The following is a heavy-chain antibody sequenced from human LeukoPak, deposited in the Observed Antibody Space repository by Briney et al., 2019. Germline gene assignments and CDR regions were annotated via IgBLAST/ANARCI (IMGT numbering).Heavy chain of an antibody. J-gene: IGHJ4*02. D-gene: IGHD3-22*01. CDR3: ARHHYDSSAFDY. CDR2: VYYTGST. CDR1: GGSIISDY. V-gene: IGHV4-59*08. Sequence: SETLSLTCVVSGGSIISDYWSWIRQPPGKGLEWIGYVYYTGSTKYNPSLKSRVAISVDTSKRQFSLKVNTVTAADTAVYYCARHHYDSSAFDYWGQGILVTASS.